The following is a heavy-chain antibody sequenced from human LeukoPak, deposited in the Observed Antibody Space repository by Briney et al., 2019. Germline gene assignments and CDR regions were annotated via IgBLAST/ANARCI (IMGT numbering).Heavy chain of an antibody. J-gene: IGHJ6*03. Sequence: ASVKVSCKASSFIFNNYGISWVRQAPGQGLEWMGWISVYNDNTKYSQNLQGRGTFTTDKSTNTAYMELRSLRSDDTAIYYCARAVSGGSSFFYMDVWGKGTTVTISS. CDR1: SFIFNNYG. CDR2: ISVYNDNT. V-gene: IGHV1-18*01. D-gene: IGHD2-15*01. CDR3: ARAVSGGSSFFYMDV.